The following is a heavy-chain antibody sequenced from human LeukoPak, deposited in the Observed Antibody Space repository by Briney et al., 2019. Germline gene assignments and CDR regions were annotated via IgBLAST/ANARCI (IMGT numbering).Heavy chain of an antibody. CDR3: ARGFGMDV. J-gene: IGHJ6*02. CDR2: IYYNGST. V-gene: IGHV4-31*03. Sequence: SHTLSLICTLSGGSINRGGYYCSWIRKHPAKGLEWIGYIYYNGSTHYNPSLKSRVTISLDTSKNQFSLKLTSVTAADPAVYYCARGFGMDVWGQGATVTVSS. CDR1: GGSINRGGYY.